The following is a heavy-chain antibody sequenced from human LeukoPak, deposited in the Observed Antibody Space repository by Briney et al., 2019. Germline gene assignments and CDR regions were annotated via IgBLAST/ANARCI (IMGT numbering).Heavy chain of an antibody. Sequence: GGSLRLSCAASGFTFSSYAMHWVRQAPGKGLEWGAVISYDGSNKYYADSVKGRFTISRDNSKNTLYLQMNSLRAEDTAVYYCARGLYCSSTSCSTSYYYYYGMDVWGQGTTVTVSS. CDR2: ISYDGSNK. J-gene: IGHJ6*02. V-gene: IGHV3-30-3*01. D-gene: IGHD2-2*02. CDR3: ARGLYCSSTSCSTSYYYYYGMDV. CDR1: GFTFSSYA.